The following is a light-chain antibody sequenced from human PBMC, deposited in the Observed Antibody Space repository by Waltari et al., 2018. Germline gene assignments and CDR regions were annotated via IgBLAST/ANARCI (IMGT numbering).Light chain of an antibody. CDR2: WAS. J-gene: IGKJ2*01. CDR1: QSLFYTSNNKDY. Sequence: IVMTQFPDSLAVSLGETATLTCRSSQSLFYTSNNKDYLGWYQQKPGLPPKLLIYWASTRESGVPDRFSGSGSVTDFTLTISSLQAEDVAVYYCLQYFDASRTFGQGTKLEIK. V-gene: IGKV4-1*01. CDR3: LQYFDASRT.